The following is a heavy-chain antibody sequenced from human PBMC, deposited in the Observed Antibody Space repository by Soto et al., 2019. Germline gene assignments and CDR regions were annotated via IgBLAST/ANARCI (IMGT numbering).Heavy chain of an antibody. V-gene: IGHV2-70*01. Sequence: SGPTLVNPTQTLTLTCTFSGFSLRTSGMCVSWIRQPPGKALEWLALIDWDDDKYYSTSLKTRLTISKDTSKNQVVLTMTNMDPVDTATYYCARTLYYYDSSGYAHYVMDFWGQGTTVTVSS. CDR2: IDWDDDK. D-gene: IGHD3-22*01. CDR3: ARTLYYYDSSGYAHYVMDF. CDR1: GFSLRTSGMC. J-gene: IGHJ6*02.